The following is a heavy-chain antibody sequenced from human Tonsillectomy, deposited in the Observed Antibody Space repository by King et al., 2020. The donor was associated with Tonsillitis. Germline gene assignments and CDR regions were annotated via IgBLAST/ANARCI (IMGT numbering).Heavy chain of an antibody. D-gene: IGHD4-23*01. Sequence: LRLQESGSGLVKPSQTLSLTCAVSGGSISSGGYSWNWIRQAPGKGLEWIGYIYQSGNTYYNPSLKSRVTISVDRSKNQFSLKLSSVTAADTAVYYCARSCDFDGYASYFDYWGQGTLVTVSS. CDR2: IYQSGNT. CDR3: ARSCDFDGYASYFDY. CDR1: GGSISSGGYS. V-gene: IGHV4-30-2*01. J-gene: IGHJ4*02.